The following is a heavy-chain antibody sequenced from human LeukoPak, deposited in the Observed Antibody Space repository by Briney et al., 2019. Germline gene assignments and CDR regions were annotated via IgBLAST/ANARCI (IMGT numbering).Heavy chain of an antibody. D-gene: IGHD2-15*01. CDR3: AKDRLRRCSGGSCYFGY. CDR2: ISYDGSNK. J-gene: IGHJ4*02. Sequence: GGSLRLSCAASGFTFSSYGMHWVRQAPGKGLEWVAVISYDGSNKYYADSVKGRFTISRDNSKNTLYLQMNSLRAEDTAVYYCAKDRLRRCSGGSCYFGYWSQGTLVTVSS. CDR1: GFTFSSYG. V-gene: IGHV3-30*18.